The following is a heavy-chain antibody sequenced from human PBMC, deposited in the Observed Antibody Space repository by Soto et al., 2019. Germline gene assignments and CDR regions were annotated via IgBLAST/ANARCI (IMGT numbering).Heavy chain of an antibody. Sequence: QLQLQESGPGLVKPSETLSLTCTVSGGSISSSSYYWGWIRQPPGKGLEWIGSIYYSGSTYYNPSLKSRVTISVDTAKNQFSLNRSSVTAADTAVYYCARQRRDIVVVPAARNWFDPWGQGTLVTVSS. D-gene: IGHD2-2*01. CDR3: ARQRRDIVVVPAARNWFDP. V-gene: IGHV4-39*01. CDR1: GGSISSSSYY. CDR2: IYYSGST. J-gene: IGHJ5*02.